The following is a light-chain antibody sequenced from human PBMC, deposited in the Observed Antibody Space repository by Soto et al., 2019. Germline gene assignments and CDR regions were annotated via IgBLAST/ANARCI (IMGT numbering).Light chain of an antibody. J-gene: IGKJ4*01. CDR1: QSVSST. CDR2: GAS. CDR3: QQYGSSPRLT. V-gene: IGKV3-20*01. Sequence: EILMTQSPSTLSVSPGERATLSCRASQSVSSTVAWYQQKPGQAPRLLIYGASSRATGIPDRFSGSGSGTDFTLTISRLEPADFAVYYCQQYGSSPRLTFGGGTKV.